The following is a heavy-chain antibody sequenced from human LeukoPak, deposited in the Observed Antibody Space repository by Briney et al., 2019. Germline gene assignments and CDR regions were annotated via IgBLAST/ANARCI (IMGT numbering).Heavy chain of an antibody. V-gene: IGHV3-21*04. Sequence: GGSLRLSCAASGFTFSSYSMNWVRQAPGKGLEWVSSICSTSSFIYYADSVKGRFTISRDNSKNTLYLQMNSLRAEDTAVYYCAKDSASMTTVPDYWGQGTLVTVSS. CDR2: ICSTSSFI. D-gene: IGHD4-11*01. J-gene: IGHJ4*02. CDR3: AKDSASMTTVPDY. CDR1: GFTFSSYS.